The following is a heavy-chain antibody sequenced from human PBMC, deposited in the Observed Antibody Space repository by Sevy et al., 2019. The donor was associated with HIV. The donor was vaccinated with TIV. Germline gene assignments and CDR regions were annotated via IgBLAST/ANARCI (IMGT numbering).Heavy chain of an antibody. D-gene: IGHD1-1*01. J-gene: IGHJ4*02. CDR3: ARDPGNSGNY. V-gene: IGHV3-30*04. CDR1: GFTFSTYA. CDR2: ISHDERTT. Sequence: GGSLRLSCAASGFTFSTYAMHWLRLAPGKGLEWVAVISHDERTTYYADSVKGRFTISRDNSKNTLYLQMDSLRPEDTTTYYCARDPGNSGNYWGQGTLVTVSS.